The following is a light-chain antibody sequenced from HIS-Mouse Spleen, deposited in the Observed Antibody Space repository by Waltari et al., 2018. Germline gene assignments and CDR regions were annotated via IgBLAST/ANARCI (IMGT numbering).Light chain of an antibody. J-gene: IGLJ2*01. CDR3: CSYAGSSTFVVV. V-gene: IGLV2-23*03. CDR2: EGS. CDR1: SSDGGRYNL. Sequence: QSALTQPASVSGSPGQSITISCTGTSSDGGRYNLVSWYQQHPGKAPKLMIYEGSKRPSGVSNRFSGSKSGNTASLTISGLQAEDEADYYCCSYAGSSTFVVVFGGGTKLTVL.